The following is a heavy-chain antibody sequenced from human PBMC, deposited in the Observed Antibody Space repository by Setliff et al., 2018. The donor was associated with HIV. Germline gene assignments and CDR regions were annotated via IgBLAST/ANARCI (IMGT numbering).Heavy chain of an antibody. D-gene: IGHD3-16*01. CDR2: VSSIGNT. Sequence: PSETLSLTCSVSGISINGYYWSWIRQSPRTRLEWIGYVSSIGNTNYNPSLKSRVTISVDTSKNQFSLKLSSVTAADTAVYYCAKRTFGSGRLDPWGQGTLVTVSS. V-gene: IGHV4-59*08. CDR3: AKRTFGSGRLDP. J-gene: IGHJ5*02. CDR1: GISINGYY.